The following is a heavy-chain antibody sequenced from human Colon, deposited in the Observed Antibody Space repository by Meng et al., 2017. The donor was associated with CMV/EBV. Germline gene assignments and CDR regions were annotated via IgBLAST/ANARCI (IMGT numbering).Heavy chain of an antibody. CDR3: ARRNSSSWYRNYYHAMDV. CDR2: ISGTGSLI. V-gene: IGHV3-48*03. J-gene: IGHJ6*02. CDR1: GFTFSNYW. Sequence: GESLKISCAASGFTFSNYWMTWLRQAPGRGLEWISYISGTGSLINYADSVRGRFTISRDNAKKSLYLQMSSLRAEDTAVYYCARRNSSSWYRNYYHAMDVWGQGTTVTVSS. D-gene: IGHD6-13*01.